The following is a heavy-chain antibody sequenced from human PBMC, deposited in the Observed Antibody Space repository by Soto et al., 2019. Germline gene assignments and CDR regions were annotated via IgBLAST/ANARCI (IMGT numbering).Heavy chain of an antibody. D-gene: IGHD2-15*01. V-gene: IGHV3-23*01. CDR1: GFTFSSYA. CDR3: AKAPDCSGGSCYWDSYFDY. J-gene: IGHJ4*02. Sequence: EVQLLESGGGLVQPGGSLRLSCAASGFTFSSYAMSWVRQAPGKGLEWVSAISGSGGSTYYADSVKGRFTISRDNSKNTLYLQMNSLRAEDTAVYYCAKAPDCSGGSCYWDSYFDYWGLGTLVTVSS. CDR2: ISGSGGST.